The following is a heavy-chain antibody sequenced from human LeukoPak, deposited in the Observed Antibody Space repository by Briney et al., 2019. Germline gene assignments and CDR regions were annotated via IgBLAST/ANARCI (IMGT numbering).Heavy chain of an antibody. Sequence: PSETLSITCTVSGGSISSGGYYWSWIRQHPGKGLEWIGYIYYSGSTYYNPSLKSRVTISVDTSKNQFSPKLSSVTAADTAVYYCASSSNYVWGSSSWGQGTLVTVSS. CDR3: ASSSNYVWGSSS. V-gene: IGHV4-31*03. CDR2: IYYSGST. D-gene: IGHD3-16*01. J-gene: IGHJ5*02. CDR1: GGSISSGGYY.